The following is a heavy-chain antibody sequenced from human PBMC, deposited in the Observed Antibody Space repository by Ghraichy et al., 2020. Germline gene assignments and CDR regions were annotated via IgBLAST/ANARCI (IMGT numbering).Heavy chain of an antibody. V-gene: IGHV4-34*01. D-gene: IGHD3-3*01. CDR2: INHSGST. CDR1: GGSFSGYY. Sequence: GSLRLSCAVYGGSFSGYYWSWIRQPPGKGLEWIGEINHSGSTNYNPSLKSRVTISVDTSKNQFSLKLSSVTAADTAVYYCARGVVTIFGGMDVWGQGTTVTVSS. J-gene: IGHJ6*02. CDR3: ARGVVTIFGGMDV.